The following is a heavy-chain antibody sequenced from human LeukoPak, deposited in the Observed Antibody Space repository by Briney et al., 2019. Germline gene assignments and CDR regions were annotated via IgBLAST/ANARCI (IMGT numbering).Heavy chain of an antibody. CDR1: GGSFSGYY. CDR2: INHSGST. Sequence: PSETLSLTCAVYGGSFSGYYWSWIRQPPGKGLEWIGEINHSGSTNYNPSLKSRVTISVDTSKNQFSLKLSSVTAADTAVYYCARGLTSLRYFDWSPPNWFDPWGQGTLVTVSS. CDR3: ARGLTSLRYFDWSPPNWFDP. D-gene: IGHD3-9*01. V-gene: IGHV4-34*01. J-gene: IGHJ5*02.